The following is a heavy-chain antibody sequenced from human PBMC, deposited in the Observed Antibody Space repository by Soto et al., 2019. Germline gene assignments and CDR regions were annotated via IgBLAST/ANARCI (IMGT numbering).Heavy chain of an antibody. CDR2: IYHSGST. CDR1: GYSISSGYY. Sequence: ASETLSLTCAVSGYSISSGYYWGWIRQPPGKGLEWIGSIYHSGSTYYNPSLKSRVTISVDTSKNQFSLKLSPVTAADTAVYYCARVGGYGMDVWGQGTTVTVSS. J-gene: IGHJ6*02. V-gene: IGHV4-38-2*01. D-gene: IGHD3-10*01. CDR3: ARVGGYGMDV.